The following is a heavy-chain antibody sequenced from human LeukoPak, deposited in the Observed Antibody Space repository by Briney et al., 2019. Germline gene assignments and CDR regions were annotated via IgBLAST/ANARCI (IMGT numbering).Heavy chain of an antibody. J-gene: IGHJ6*03. CDR2: IIPIFCTA. CDR1: GGTFSSYA. Sequence: SVTVSCKASGGTFSSYAISWVRQAPGPGLEWMGRIIPIFCTANYAQKFQGRVTITTDESTSTAYMELSSLRSEDTAVYYCARGVVPAAILPYYYYYMDVWGKGTTVTVSS. D-gene: IGHD2-2*01. CDR3: ARGVVPAAILPYYYYYMDV. V-gene: IGHV1-69*05.